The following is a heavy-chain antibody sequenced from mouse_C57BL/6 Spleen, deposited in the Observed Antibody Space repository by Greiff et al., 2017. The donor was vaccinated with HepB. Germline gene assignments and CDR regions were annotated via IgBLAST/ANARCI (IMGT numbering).Heavy chain of an antibody. CDR3: ARLGYYEAMDY. CDR2: IYPGDGDT. Sequence: QVQLQQSGPELVKPGASVKISCKASGYAFSSSWMNWVKQRPGKGLEWIGRIYPGDGDTNYNGKFKGKATLTADKSSSKAYMQLSSLTSEDSAVYFCARLGYYEAMDYWGQGTSVTVSS. D-gene: IGHD2-3*01. J-gene: IGHJ4*01. V-gene: IGHV1-82*01. CDR1: GYAFSSSW.